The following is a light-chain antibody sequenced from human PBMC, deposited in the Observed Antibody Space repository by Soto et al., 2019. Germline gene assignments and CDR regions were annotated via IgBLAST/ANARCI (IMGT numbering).Light chain of an antibody. V-gene: IGKV3-15*01. CDR1: QSVSSN. CDR3: QQYNNWWT. CDR2: GAS. J-gene: IGKJ1*01. Sequence: EIVMTQSPATLSVSPGERATLSCRASQSVSSNLAWYQQKPGQAPRLLIYGASTRATGIPARFSGSRSGTEFTLTNSSPQSEDFAVYYCQQYNNWWTLGQGTKVEIK.